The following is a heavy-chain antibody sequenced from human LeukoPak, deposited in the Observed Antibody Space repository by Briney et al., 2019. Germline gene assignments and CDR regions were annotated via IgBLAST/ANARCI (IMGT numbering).Heavy chain of an antibody. V-gene: IGHV1-8*03. CDR1: GYTFTSYD. Sequence: GASVKVSCKASGYTFTSYDINWVRQATGQGLEWMGWMNPNSGNTGYAQKFQGRVTITRNTSISTAYMELSSLRSEDTAVYYCASRVRGPFPFDYWGQGTLVTVSS. D-gene: IGHD3-10*01. CDR3: ASRVRGPFPFDY. CDR2: MNPNSGNT. J-gene: IGHJ4*02.